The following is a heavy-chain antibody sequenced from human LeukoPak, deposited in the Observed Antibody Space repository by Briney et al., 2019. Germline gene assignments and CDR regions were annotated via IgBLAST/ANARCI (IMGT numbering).Heavy chain of an antibody. D-gene: IGHD4-23*01. Sequence: GGSLRLSCAASGFTFSSYWMNWVRQAPGKGLVWVSRIASDGSSTTYADSVKGRFSISRDNAKNTLYLQTNSLRVEDTAVYYCARGRPHGNDYWGQGTLVTVSS. CDR2: IASDGSST. CDR1: GFTFSSYW. CDR3: ARGRPHGNDY. J-gene: IGHJ4*02. V-gene: IGHV3-74*01.